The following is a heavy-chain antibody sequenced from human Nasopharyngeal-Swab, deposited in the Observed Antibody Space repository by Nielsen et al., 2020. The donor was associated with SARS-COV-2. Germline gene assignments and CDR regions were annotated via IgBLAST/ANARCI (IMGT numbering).Heavy chain of an antibody. CDR3: AKSDGYNYLYAFDI. D-gene: IGHD5-24*01. Sequence: SLKISCAASGFTFDDYAMPWVRQAPGKGLEWVPGISWNSGSTGHADSVKGRFTISRDNAKNSLYLQMNSLRAEDAALYYCAKSDGYNYLYAFDIWGQGTMVTVSS. CDR1: GFTFDDYA. J-gene: IGHJ3*02. V-gene: IGHV3-9*01. CDR2: ISWNSGST.